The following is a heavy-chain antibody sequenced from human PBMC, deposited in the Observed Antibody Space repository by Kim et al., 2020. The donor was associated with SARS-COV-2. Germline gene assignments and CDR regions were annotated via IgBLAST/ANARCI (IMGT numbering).Heavy chain of an antibody. CDR1: GFTFSSAW. D-gene: IGHD6-13*01. J-gene: IGHJ4*01. CDR3: AWTISSSCYSPDYFHC. V-gene: IGHV3-7*01. CDR2: IKQDASGR. Sequence: GGSLRLSCAASGFTFSSAWMSWVRQAPGKGLEWVAHIKQDASGRTYDDSATGRVRIARDNADNPLYLQMHSHRAEATAVSDCAWTISSSCYSPDYFHCW.